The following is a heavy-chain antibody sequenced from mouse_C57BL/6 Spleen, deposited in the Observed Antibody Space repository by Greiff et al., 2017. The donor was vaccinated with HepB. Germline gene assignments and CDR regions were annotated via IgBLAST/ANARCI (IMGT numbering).Heavy chain of an antibody. CDR1: GYTFTSYT. CDR3: ARDGALTVDY. J-gene: IGHJ2*01. V-gene: IGHV1-4*01. CDR2: INPSSGYT. D-gene: IGHD4-1*01. Sequence: VQLQQSGAELARPGASVKMSCKASGYTFTSYTMHWVKQRPGQGLEWIGYINPSSGYTKYNQKFKNKATLTADKYSSTAYMQRSSLTSEDSAVYYCARDGALTVDYWGQGTTLTVSS.